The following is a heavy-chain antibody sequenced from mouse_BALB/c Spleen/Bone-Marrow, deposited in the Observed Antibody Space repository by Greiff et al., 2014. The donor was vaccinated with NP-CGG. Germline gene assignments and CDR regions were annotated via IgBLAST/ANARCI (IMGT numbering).Heavy chain of an antibody. D-gene: IGHD1-1*01. CDR1: GYTFSSYW. CDR3: ARWDTTAMDY. Sequence: VKLMESGAELMKPGASVKISCKATGYTFSSYWIEWVKQRPGHGLEWIGEILPGRGSTNYNEKFKGKATFTSDTSSNTAYVQLSSLTSEDSAVYYCARWDTTAMDYWGQGTSVTVSS. J-gene: IGHJ4*01. CDR2: ILPGRGST. V-gene: IGHV1-9*01.